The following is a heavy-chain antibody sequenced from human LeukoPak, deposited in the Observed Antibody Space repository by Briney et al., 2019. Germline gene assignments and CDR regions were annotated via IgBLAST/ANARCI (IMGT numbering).Heavy chain of an antibody. Sequence: GGSLRLSCAASGFTFSSYTMNWVRQAPGKGLKWVSYITSSSATIYYADSVKGRFIISRDNAKNSLYLQMNSLRAEDTAVYYCACSRTSDYGDYGGRGLFDYWGQGTLVTVSS. J-gene: IGHJ4*02. CDR1: GFTFSSYT. D-gene: IGHD4-17*01. V-gene: IGHV3-48*04. CDR2: ITSSSATI. CDR3: ACSRTSDYGDYGGRGLFDY.